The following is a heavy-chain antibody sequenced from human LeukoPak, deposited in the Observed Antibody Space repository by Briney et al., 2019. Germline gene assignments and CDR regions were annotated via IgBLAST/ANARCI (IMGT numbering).Heavy chain of an antibody. D-gene: IGHD5-24*01. CDR3: AKELEMDTTMLPFDY. Sequence: GGSLRLSCAASGFTFSSYRMHWVHQAPAKGLEWVAFIRYDGSNKYYADSVKGRFTISRDNSKNTLYLHMNSLRAEDTVVYYCAKELEMDTTMLPFDYWGQGTLVTVSS. V-gene: IGHV3-30*02. CDR2: IRYDGSNK. J-gene: IGHJ4*02. CDR1: GFTFSSYR.